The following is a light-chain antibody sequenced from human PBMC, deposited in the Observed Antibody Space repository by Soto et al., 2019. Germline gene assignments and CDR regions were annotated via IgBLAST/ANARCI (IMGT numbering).Light chain of an antibody. Sequence: QCVRTQPASGSGAAGGAVTISCTGTSSVVGNYNRVSWYQQSPGTAPKLMIYEVSNRPSGVPDRFSGSKSANTASLTISGLQAEDEADYYCSSYGSSSTYVFGTGTKVTVL. CDR3: SSYGSSSTYV. CDR1: SSVVGNYNR. J-gene: IGLJ1*01. V-gene: IGLV2-18*02. CDR2: EVS.